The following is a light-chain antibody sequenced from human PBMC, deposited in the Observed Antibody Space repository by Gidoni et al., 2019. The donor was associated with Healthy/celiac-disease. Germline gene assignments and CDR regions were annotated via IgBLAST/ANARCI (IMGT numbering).Light chain of an antibody. J-gene: IGKJ4*02. Sequence: EIVIPHSPAPLSVSPGERATLSCRASQSVSSNLAWYQQKPGQAPRRLIYGASTRATGSPARFSGSGSGTEFTLTISSLQSEDFAVYYCQQYNNWPPLTFXGXTKVXIK. V-gene: IGKV3-15*01. CDR3: QQYNNWPPLT. CDR1: QSVSSN. CDR2: GAS.